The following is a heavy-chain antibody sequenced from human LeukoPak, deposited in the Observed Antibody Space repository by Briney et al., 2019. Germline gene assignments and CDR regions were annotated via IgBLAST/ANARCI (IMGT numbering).Heavy chain of an antibody. V-gene: IGHV3-66*02. CDR1: GFTVSSNY. J-gene: IGHJ6*03. CDR3: ARDLEGYTYGDRDVYYYYMDV. D-gene: IGHD5-18*01. Sequence: GGSLGLSCAASGFTVSSNYMSWVRRAPGKGLEWVSAIHSGGDTFYAGSVKGRFTISRDNSKNALYLQMNSLRAEDTAVYYCARDLEGYTYGDRDVYYYYMDVWGKGTTVTVSS. CDR2: IHSGGDT.